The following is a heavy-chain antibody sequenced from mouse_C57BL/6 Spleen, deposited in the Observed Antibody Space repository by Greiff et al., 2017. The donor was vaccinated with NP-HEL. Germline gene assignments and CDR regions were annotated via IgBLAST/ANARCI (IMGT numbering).Heavy chain of an antibody. D-gene: IGHD1-1*01. Sequence: QVQLQQSGAELARPGASVKLSCKASGYTFTSYGISWVKQRTGQGLEWIGEIYPRSGNTYYNEKFKGKATLTADKSSSTAYMELRSLTSEDSAVYFCARNRITTVVDPFAYWGQGTLVTVSA. CDR2: IYPRSGNT. CDR3: ARNRITTVVDPFAY. CDR1: GYTFTSYG. V-gene: IGHV1-81*01. J-gene: IGHJ3*01.